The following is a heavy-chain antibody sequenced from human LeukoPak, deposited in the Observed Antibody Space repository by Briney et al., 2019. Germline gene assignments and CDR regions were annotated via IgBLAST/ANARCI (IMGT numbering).Heavy chain of an antibody. D-gene: IGHD6-13*01. Sequence: PGGSLRLSCAASGFTFSSYWMSWVRQAPGKGLEWAASINQDGSEKYYVDSLKGRFTISRDNAKNSLYLQMNSLRAEDTAVYYCAKAVSSWYEYWGQGTLVTAFS. V-gene: IGHV3-7*01. CDR3: AKAVSSWYEY. CDR2: INQDGSEK. CDR1: GFTFSSYW. J-gene: IGHJ4*02.